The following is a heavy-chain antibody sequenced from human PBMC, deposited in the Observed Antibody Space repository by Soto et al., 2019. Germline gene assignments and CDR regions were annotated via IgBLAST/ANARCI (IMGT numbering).Heavy chain of an antibody. CDR3: SRVRLVLGVIPRRCFDP. CDR2: MNPDSGKT. V-gene: IGHV1-8*01. CDR1: GYTFTNYD. J-gene: IGHJ5*02. D-gene: IGHD3-10*01. Sequence: QVQLVQSGAEVKKPGASVKVSCKASGYTFTNYDINWVRQATGQGLEWMGWMNPDSGKTGYVQKFQGRVTMTRNTSISTAYMELSSLSSEDTAVYYWSRVRLVLGVIPRRCFDPWGQGALVTVSS.